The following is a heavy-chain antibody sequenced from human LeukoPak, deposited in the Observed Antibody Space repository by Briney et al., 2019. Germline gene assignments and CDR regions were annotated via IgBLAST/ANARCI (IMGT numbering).Heavy chain of an antibody. CDR1: GGSIVSHY. Sequence: SETLSLTCTVSGGSIVSHYWNWIRQPAGRGLEWIGRFYASGTTNTSPSLKSRVTMSVDTSKNQFSLKLSSVTAADTAVYYCARIGVPGTYYYYMDVWGKGTTVTVSS. D-gene: IGHD6-19*01. J-gene: IGHJ6*03. CDR2: FYASGTT. V-gene: IGHV4-4*07. CDR3: ARIGVPGTYYYYMDV.